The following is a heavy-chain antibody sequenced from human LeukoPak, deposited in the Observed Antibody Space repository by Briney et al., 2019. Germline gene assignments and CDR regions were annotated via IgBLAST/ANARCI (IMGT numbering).Heavy chain of an antibody. J-gene: IGHJ4*02. CDR1: GLTFSGNS. CDR3: ARTRGYFDF. CDR2: ISSGSLTI. Sequence: PGGSLRLSCVASGLTFSGNSMNWVRQAPGKGLEWISYISSGSLTIYYADSVKGRFTISRDNAKNSLYLQMNSLRDEDTAVYYCARTRGYFDFWGQGTLVTVSS. V-gene: IGHV3-48*02.